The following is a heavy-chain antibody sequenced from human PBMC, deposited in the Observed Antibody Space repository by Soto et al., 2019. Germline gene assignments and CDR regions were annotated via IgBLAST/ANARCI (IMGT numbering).Heavy chain of an antibody. D-gene: IGHD6-13*01. CDR3: AKDRGQLGMDY. CDR2: IWYDGSNK. Sequence: QVQLVESGGGVVQPGRSLRLSCAASGFTFSSYGMHWVRQAPGKGLEWVAVIWYDGSNKYYADSVKGRFTSSRDNSKNTLYLQMNSLRAEDTAVYYGAKDRGQLGMDYWGQGTLVTVSS. CDR1: GFTFSSYG. J-gene: IGHJ4*02. V-gene: IGHV3-33*06.